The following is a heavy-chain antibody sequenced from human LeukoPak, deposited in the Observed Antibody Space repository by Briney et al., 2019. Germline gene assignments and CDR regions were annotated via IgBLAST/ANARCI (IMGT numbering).Heavy chain of an antibody. J-gene: IGHJ4*02. Sequence: PSDTLSLTCAVYGGSFSGYYWSWIRQPPGKGLEWIGEINHSGSTNYNPSLKSRVTISVDTSKNQFSLKLSSVTAADTAVYYCARPTKRIAAAYFDYWGQGTLVTVSS. D-gene: IGHD6-13*01. CDR1: GGSFSGYY. CDR2: INHSGST. CDR3: ARPTKRIAAAYFDY. V-gene: IGHV4-34*01.